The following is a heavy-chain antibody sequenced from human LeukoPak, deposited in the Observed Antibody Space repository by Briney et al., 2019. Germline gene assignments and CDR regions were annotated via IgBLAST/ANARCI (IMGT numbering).Heavy chain of an antibody. J-gene: IGHJ4*02. D-gene: IGHD3-10*01. CDR1: GFTFDDYT. CDR3: AKDHDYYGSGSLVY. Sequence: GGSLRLSCAASGFTFDDYTMHWARQAPGKGLEWVSLISGDGGSTYYADSVKGRFTISRDNSKNSLYLQMNSLRTEDTALYYCAKDHDYYGSGSLVYWGQGTLVTVSS. CDR2: ISGDGGST. V-gene: IGHV3-43*02.